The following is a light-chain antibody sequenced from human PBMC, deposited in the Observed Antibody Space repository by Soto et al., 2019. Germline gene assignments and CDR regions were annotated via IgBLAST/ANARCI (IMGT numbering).Light chain of an antibody. CDR3: QNYNSDPKT. V-gene: IGKV1-27*01. J-gene: IGKJ1*01. Sequence: DIQMTQSPSSLSASVGDRVTITCQASQDISNYLNWYQQKPGKAPKLLIYDASNLQSGVTSRFSGSGSGTDFTLTISSLQPEDVVTYYCQNYNSDPKTFGQGTKVDI. CDR1: QDISNY. CDR2: DAS.